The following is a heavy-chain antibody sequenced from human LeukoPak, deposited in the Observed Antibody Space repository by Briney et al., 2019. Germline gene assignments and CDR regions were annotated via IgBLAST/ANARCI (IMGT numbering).Heavy chain of an antibody. D-gene: IGHD3-9*01. CDR2: INHSGST. V-gene: IGHV4-34*01. CDR3: ARGGYYDILTGYYDVFDI. J-gene: IGHJ3*02. CDR1: GGSFSGYY. Sequence: SETLSLTCAVYGGSFSGYYWSWIRQPPGKGLEWIGEINHSGSTNYNPSLKSRVTISVDTSKNQFSLKLSSVTSADTAVYYCARGGYYDILTGYYDVFDIWGQGTLVTVSS.